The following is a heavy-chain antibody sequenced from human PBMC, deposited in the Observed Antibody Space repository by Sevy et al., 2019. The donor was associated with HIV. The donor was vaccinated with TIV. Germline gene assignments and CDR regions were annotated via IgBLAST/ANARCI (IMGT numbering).Heavy chain of an antibody. V-gene: IGHV3-48*03. J-gene: IGHJ6*02. CDR3: AGEKARYSSSSYYYYGMDV. Sequence: GGSLRLSCAVSGFTFSSYEMNWVRQAPGKGLEWVSYISSSGSTIYYADSVKGRFTISRDNAKNSLYLQMNSLRAEDTAAYYCAGEKARYSSSSYYYYGMDVWGQGTTVTVSS. CDR2: ISSSGSTI. D-gene: IGHD6-6*01. CDR1: GFTFSSYE.